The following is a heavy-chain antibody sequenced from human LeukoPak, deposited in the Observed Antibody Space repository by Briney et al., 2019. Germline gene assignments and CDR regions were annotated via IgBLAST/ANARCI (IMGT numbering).Heavy chain of an antibody. V-gene: IGHV1-69*05. Sequence: SVKVSCKASGGAFSSYAISWVRQAPGQGLEWMGRIILIIGTPNNAQKFQGRVTTTTDDSTTTAYMKLSSLRPEAPAVYSCARERSGGGWRYNWFARWGQGTLVTVSS. CDR2: IILIIGTP. J-gene: IGHJ5*02. CDR1: GGAFSSYA. CDR3: ARERSGGGWRYNWFAR. D-gene: IGHD2-15*01.